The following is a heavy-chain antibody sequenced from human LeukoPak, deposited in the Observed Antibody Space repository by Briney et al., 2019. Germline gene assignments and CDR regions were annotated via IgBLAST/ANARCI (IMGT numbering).Heavy chain of an antibody. V-gene: IGHV1-46*01. D-gene: IGHD6-13*01. Sequence: ASVKVSCKASGYTFTSNYIHWVRQAPGQGLEWMGTINPSGGSTTFAQKFQGRVTMTRDTSTSTLYMELSSLESDDTAVYFCARAVAAGRGFDYWGQGTLAIVSS. CDR2: INPSGGST. J-gene: IGHJ4*02. CDR1: GYTFTSNY. CDR3: ARAVAAGRGFDY.